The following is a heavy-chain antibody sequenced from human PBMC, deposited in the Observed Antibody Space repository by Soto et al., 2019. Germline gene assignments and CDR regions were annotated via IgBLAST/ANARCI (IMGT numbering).Heavy chain of an antibody. CDR2: IYYSGST. Sequence: PSETLSLTCSVSGGSVSSGAYYWSWIRQPPEKGLEWIGYIYYSGSTYYNPSLKSRVTISVDTSKNQFSLKLSSVTAADTAVYYCARGPYDYVWGSYRPLHFDYWGQGTLVTVSS. D-gene: IGHD3-16*02. CDR3: ARGPYDYVWGSYRPLHFDY. J-gene: IGHJ4*02. V-gene: IGHV4-30-4*08. CDR1: GGSVSSGAYY.